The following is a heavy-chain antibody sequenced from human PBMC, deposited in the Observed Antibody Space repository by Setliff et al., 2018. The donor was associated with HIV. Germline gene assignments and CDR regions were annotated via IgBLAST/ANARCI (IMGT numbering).Heavy chain of an antibody. CDR2: SYTSGTT. CDR1: GGSISSGGFY. D-gene: IGHD2-2*01. CDR3: AGRDIGAVPALGAFDI. Sequence: KPSETLSLTCTVSGGSISSGGFYWYWIRQPAGKGLEWIGRSYTSGTTNYNPYLKSRVTISMDTSKSQFYLRLTSVTAADTAVYYCAGRDIGAVPALGAFDIWGQGTMVTVSS. J-gene: IGHJ3*02. V-gene: IGHV4-61*02.